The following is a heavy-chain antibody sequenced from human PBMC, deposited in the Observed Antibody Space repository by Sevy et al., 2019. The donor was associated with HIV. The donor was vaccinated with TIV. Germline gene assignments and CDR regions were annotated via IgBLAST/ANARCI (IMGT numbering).Heavy chain of an antibody. Sequence: GGSLRLSCVASGFTFSNYWMSWVRQAPGKGLEWVANIKRDGSEKYYVASVKGRFTISRDNDKTSLYLQMNSLRDEDTAVYYCARDCSSATYLWGLDVWGPGTTATVSS. CDR1: GFTFSNYW. D-gene: IGHD2-2*01. CDR3: ARDCSSATYLWGLDV. V-gene: IGHV3-7*03. J-gene: IGHJ6*02. CDR2: IKRDGSEK.